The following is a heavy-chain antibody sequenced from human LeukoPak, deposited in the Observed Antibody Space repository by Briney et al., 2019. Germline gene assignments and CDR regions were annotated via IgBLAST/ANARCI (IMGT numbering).Heavy chain of an antibody. CDR1: GFTSSSYA. V-gene: IGHV3-30-3*01. CDR3: ARPAGTSPSYYYYGMDV. CDR2: ISYDGSNK. Sequence: PGRSLSLSCAASGFTSSSYAMHWVRQAPGQGLEWVAVISYDGSNKYYADSVKGRFTIPRDNSKNTLYLQMNSLRAEDTAVYYCARPAGTSPSYYYYGMDVWGQGTTVTVSS. D-gene: IGHD6-13*01. J-gene: IGHJ6*02.